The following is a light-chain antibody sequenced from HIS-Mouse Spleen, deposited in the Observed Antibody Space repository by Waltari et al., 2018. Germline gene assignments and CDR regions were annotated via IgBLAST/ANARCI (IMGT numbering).Light chain of an antibody. CDR1: SSNIGSNT. J-gene: IGLJ1*01. CDR2: SNN. V-gene: IGLV1-44*01. Sequence: QSVLTQPPSASGTPGQRVTISCSGSSSNIGSNTVNWYQQLPGTAPKLPIYSNNQRPTGVPDRFSGSKSGTSGPLAISGLQSEDEADYYCAAWDDSLNGYVFGTGTKVTVL. CDR3: AAWDDSLNGYV.